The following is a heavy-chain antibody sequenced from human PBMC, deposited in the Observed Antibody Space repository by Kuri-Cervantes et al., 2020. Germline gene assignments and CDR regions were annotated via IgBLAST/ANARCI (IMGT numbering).Heavy chain of an antibody. CDR1: GDSISSYY. Sequence: SETLSLTCTVSGDSISSYYWSWIRQPPGKGLEWIGYIHSSGSTDYNPSLRSRITISIDTSKNQFSLKLSSVTAADTAVYYCARSSGSSYGRLSYWGQGTLVTVSS. V-gene: IGHV4-59*01. CDR3: ARSSGSSYGRLSY. J-gene: IGHJ4*02. CDR2: IHSSGST. D-gene: IGHD5-18*01.